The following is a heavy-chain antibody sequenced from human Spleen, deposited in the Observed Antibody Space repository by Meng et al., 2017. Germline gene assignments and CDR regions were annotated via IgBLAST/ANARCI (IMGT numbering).Heavy chain of an antibody. CDR2: ISAYNGNT. Sequence: QVQLVQSGAEVKKPGASVKVSRKASGYTFTSYGISWVRQAPGQGLEWMGWISAYNGNTNYAQKLQGRVTMTTDTSTSTAYMELRSLRSDDTAVYYCARDSEMATITWYFDLWGRGTLVTVSS. V-gene: IGHV1-18*01. CDR1: GYTFTSYG. CDR3: ARDSEMATITWYFDL. D-gene: IGHD5-24*01. J-gene: IGHJ2*01.